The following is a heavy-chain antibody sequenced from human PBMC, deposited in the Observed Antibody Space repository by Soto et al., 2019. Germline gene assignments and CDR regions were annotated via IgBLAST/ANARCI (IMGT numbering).Heavy chain of an antibody. CDR2: VIPIFGTA. Sequence: QVQLVQSGAEVKKPGSSVKVSCKASGGTFSSYAISWVRQAPGQGLEWMGGVIPIFGTANYAQKFQGRVTITADKSTRTAYMEVSSLRSEDTAVYYCARGLFPWNLRYYYYGMDVWGQGTTVTVSS. CDR1: GGTFSSYA. V-gene: IGHV1-69*06. CDR3: ARGLFPWNLRYYYYGMDV. J-gene: IGHJ6*02. D-gene: IGHD1-1*01.